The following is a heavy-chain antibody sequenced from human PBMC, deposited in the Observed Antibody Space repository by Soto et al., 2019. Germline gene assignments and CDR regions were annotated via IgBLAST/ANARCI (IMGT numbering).Heavy chain of an antibody. V-gene: IGHV3-30*18. CDR1: GFTFSSYG. Sequence: QPGGSLSLSCAASGFTFSSYGMHWVRQAPGKGLEWVAFISYDATSKYYADFVKGRFTISRDNSKNTLYLQMDSLRADDTALYYCAKGRMVDFWSGRDHFDSWG. CDR3: AKGRMVDFWSGRDHFDS. CDR2: ISYDATSK. J-gene: IGHJ4*01. D-gene: IGHD3-3*01.